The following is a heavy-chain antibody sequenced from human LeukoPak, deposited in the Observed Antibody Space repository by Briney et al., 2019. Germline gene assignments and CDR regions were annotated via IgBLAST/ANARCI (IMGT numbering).Heavy chain of an antibody. V-gene: IGHV4-59*01. CDR3: ARGVGGPAAGRGFDY. CDR2: IYYSGST. CDR1: GGSISSYY. J-gene: IGHJ4*02. Sequence: PSETLSLTCTVSGGSISSYYWSWIRQPPGKGLEWIGYIYYSGSTNYNPSLKSRVTISVDTSKNQFSLKLSSVTAADTAVYYCARGVGGPAAGRGFDYWGQGTLVTVSS. D-gene: IGHD6-13*01.